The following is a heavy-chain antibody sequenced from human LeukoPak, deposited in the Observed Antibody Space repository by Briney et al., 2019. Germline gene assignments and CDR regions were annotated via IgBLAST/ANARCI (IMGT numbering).Heavy chain of an antibody. D-gene: IGHD2-21*01. J-gene: IGHJ1*01. CDR1: GGSILSYY. Sequence: PSWTLSLTLPVTGGSILSYYWSSIRQPPGKGLDGIGYIYYSGSTSYNPSLKSRGTISVDTSKNQFSLKVSSVTAADTAVYYCARGLHPGYFQHWGQGTLVTASS. CDR3: ARGLHPGYFQH. V-gene: IGHV4-59*01. CDR2: IYYSGST.